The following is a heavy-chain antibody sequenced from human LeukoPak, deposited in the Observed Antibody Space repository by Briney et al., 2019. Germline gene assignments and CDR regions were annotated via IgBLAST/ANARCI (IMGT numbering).Heavy chain of an antibody. J-gene: IGHJ4*02. CDR3: AKDSPGIAVAGTFDY. CDR1: IFNFDNYA. D-gene: IGHD6-19*01. Sequence: PGGSLRLSCVVSIFNFDNYAMTWVRQAPGKGLEWVSAIGGSGVSKFYGDSVKGRFTISRDNSKNTLYLQMERLRAEDTAIYYCAKDSPGIAVAGTFDYWGQGTLVTVSS. CDR2: IGGSGVSK. V-gene: IGHV3-23*01.